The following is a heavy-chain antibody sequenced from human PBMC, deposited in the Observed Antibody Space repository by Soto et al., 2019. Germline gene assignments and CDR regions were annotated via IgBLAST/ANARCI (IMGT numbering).Heavy chain of an antibody. CDR2: ISYDGSNK. D-gene: IGHD1-1*01. J-gene: IGHJ6*03. CDR1: GFTFSSYA. Sequence: GGSLRLSCAASGFTFSSYAMHWARQAPGKGLEWVAVISYDGSNKYYADSVKGRFTISRDNSKNTLYLQMNSLRAEDTAVYYCAKDHYNWNDRVNYYYMDVWGKGTTVTVSS. V-gene: IGHV3-30-3*01. CDR3: AKDHYNWNDRVNYYYMDV.